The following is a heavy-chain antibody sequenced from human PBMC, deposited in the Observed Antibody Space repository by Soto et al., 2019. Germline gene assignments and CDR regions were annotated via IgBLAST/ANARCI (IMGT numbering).Heavy chain of an antibody. V-gene: IGHV1-58*02. CDR1: GFTFTRSA. D-gene: IGHD5-18*01. J-gene: IGHJ4*02. CDR3: AAGTRGYSYGY. CDR2: IVVGSGNT. Sequence: SVKVSCKASGFTFTRSAMQWVRQARGQRLEWIGWIVVGSGNTNYAQKFQERVTITRDMSTSTAYMELSSLRSEDTAVYYCAAGTRGYSYGYWGQGTLVTVSS.